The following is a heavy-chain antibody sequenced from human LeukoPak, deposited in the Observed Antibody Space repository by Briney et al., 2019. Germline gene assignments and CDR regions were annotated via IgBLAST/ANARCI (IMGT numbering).Heavy chain of an antibody. CDR1: GDSISSQY. Sequence: SETLSLTCTVSGDSISSQYWSWIRQPPGKGLEWIGHIYYSGSTNYNPSLKSRVTISIDTSKNQFSLKLSPVTAADTAVYYCARDLPPYYFDYWGQGTLVTVSS. CDR2: IYYSGST. J-gene: IGHJ4*02. V-gene: IGHV4-59*11. CDR3: ARDLPPYYFDY.